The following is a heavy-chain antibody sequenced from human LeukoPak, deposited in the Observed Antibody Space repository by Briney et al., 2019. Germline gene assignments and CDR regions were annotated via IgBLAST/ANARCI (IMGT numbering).Heavy chain of an antibody. Sequence: GVSLTLSCAASGFSFSSYGMSWLRKAPGKGLEWVSDISGGGGSTYYADSVKGRFTISRDNSKNTLYLQMNSLRAEDTAVYYCAKWLWGLYYFDFWGQGTLVTVSS. CDR1: GFSFSSYG. D-gene: IGHD5-18*01. CDR3: AKWLWGLYYFDF. J-gene: IGHJ4*02. V-gene: IGHV3-23*01. CDR2: ISGGGGST.